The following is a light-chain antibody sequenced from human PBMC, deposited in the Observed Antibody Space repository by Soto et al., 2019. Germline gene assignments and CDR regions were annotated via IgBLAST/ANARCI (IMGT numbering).Light chain of an antibody. CDR2: GAS. V-gene: IGKV1-39*01. CDR1: QTVNNY. J-gene: IGKJ4*01. Sequence: DIQMTQSPSSLSASVGDRVTLTCRASQTVNNYLVWYQQKPGKAPKLLIYGASSLIRGVPPRFSGSGSGTDFTLTISDLQPEDFATYYCQQSHSPPLTFGGGTRVEI. CDR3: QQSHSPPLT.